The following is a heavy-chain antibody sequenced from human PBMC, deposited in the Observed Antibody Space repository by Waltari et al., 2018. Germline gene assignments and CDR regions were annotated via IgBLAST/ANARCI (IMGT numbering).Heavy chain of an antibody. CDR3: ARGRNWNYFNWFDP. CDR2: MNPNSGKT. J-gene: IGHJ5*02. D-gene: IGHD1-7*01. V-gene: IGHV1-8*03. CDR1: GYTITSYD. Sequence: QVQLVQSGAEVKKPGASVQVSCKASGYTITSYDINWVRQATGQGLEWMGWMNPNSGKTGYAQKFPGRVTITRNTSISTAYMELSSLRSEDTAVYYCARGRNWNYFNWFDPWGQGTLVTVSS.